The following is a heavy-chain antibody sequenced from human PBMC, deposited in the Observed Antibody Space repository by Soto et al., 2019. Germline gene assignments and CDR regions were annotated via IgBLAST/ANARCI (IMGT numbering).Heavy chain of an antibody. Sequence: GGSLRLSCAASGFTFSNFGMHWVRQAPDTGLDWVAAVTYDGTNKYYADSVKGRFTISKDNSKNTLYLQMNSLRVDDTAVYYCAKWGPHDFSMGYWGQGVLVTVSS. D-gene: IGHD3-3*01. CDR3: AKWGPHDFSMGY. CDR2: VTYDGTNK. V-gene: IGHV3-30*18. CDR1: GFTFSNFG. J-gene: IGHJ4*02.